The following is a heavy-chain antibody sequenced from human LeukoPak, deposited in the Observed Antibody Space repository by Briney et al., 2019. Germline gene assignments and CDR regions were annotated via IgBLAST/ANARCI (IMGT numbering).Heavy chain of an antibody. D-gene: IGHD3-22*01. V-gene: IGHV4-34*01. J-gene: IGHJ1*01. CDR2: INHSGST. CDR3: ARPVTYYYDSSGYYYEYFQH. Sequence: SETLSLTCAVYGGSFSGYYWSWIRQPPGKGLEWIWEINHSGSTNYNPSLKSRVTISVDTSKNQFSLKLSSVTAADTAVYYCARPVTYYYDSSGYYYEYFQHWGQGTLVTVSS. CDR1: GGSFSGYY.